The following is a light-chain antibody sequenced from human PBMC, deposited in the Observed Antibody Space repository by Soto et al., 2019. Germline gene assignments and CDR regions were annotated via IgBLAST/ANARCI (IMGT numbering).Light chain of an antibody. CDR2: SNN. Sequence: QSVLTQPPSASGTPGQRVTISWSGSSSNIGSNTVNWHQQLPGTAPKLLIYSNNQRPSVVPERFSGSKSGTSASLAISWLQSEDEADYYCAAWDDSLNGYVFGTGTKVIVL. V-gene: IGLV1-44*01. CDR3: AAWDDSLNGYV. CDR1: SSNIGSNT. J-gene: IGLJ1*01.